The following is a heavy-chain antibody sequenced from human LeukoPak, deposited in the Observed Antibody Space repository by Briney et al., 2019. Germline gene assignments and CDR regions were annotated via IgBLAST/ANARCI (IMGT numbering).Heavy chain of an antibody. CDR2: ISSSSSYI. D-gene: IGHD6-13*01. J-gene: IGHJ4*02. Sequence: GGSLRLSCAASGFTFSSYSMTWVRQAPGKGLEWVSSISSSSSYIYYADSVKGRFTISRDNTKNSLYLQMNSLRAEDTAVYYCARGPAAGLYYFDYWGQGTLVTVSS. V-gene: IGHV3-21*01. CDR1: GFTFSSYS. CDR3: ARGPAAGLYYFDY.